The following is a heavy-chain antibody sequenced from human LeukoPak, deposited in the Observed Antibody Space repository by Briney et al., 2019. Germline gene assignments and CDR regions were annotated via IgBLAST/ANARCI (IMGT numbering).Heavy chain of an antibody. D-gene: IGHD6-13*01. J-gene: IGHJ4*02. CDR3: ARAVYSSSWYRVYYFDY. CDR2: IYYSGST. CDR1: GGSFSSYF. Sequence: SETLSLTCTVSGGSFSSYFWSWIRQPPGKGLEYIGYIYYSGSTNYNPSLKSRVTISVDTSNNQFSLKLSSVTAADTAVYYCARAVYSSSWYRVYYFDYWGQGTLITVSS. V-gene: IGHV4-59*08.